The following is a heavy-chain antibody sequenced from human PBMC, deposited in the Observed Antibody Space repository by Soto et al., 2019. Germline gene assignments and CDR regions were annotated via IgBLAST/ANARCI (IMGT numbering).Heavy chain of an antibody. D-gene: IGHD6-6*01. CDR1: GFTFSSYG. CDR3: AREIAARPGFYYYYGMYV. CDR2: IWYDGSNK. V-gene: IGHV3-33*01. Sequence: QVQLVESGGGVVQPGRSLRLSCAASGFTFSSYGMHWVRQAPGKGLEWVAVIWYDGSNKYYADSVKGRFTISRDNSKNTLYLQMNSLRAEDTAVYYCAREIAARPGFYYYYGMYVWGQGTTVTVSS. J-gene: IGHJ6*02.